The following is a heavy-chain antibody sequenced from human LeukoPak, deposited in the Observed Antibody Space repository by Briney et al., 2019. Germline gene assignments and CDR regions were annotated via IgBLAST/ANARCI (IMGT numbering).Heavy chain of an antibody. J-gene: IGHJ4*02. CDR3: ASGDLGYCSGGSCYGVFDY. V-gene: IGHV1-69*01. Sequence: FGTANYAQKFQGRVTITADESTSTAYMELSSLRSEDTAVYYCASGDLGYCSGGSCYGVFDYWGQGTLVTVSS. CDR2: FGTA. D-gene: IGHD2-15*01.